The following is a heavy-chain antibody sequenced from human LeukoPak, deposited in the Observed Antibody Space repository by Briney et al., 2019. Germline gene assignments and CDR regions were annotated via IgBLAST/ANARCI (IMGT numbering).Heavy chain of an antibody. D-gene: IGHD2-15*01. CDR1: GFTFSSYV. J-gene: IGHJ6*03. CDR3: AKKDSDYYYMDV. V-gene: IGHV3-23*01. CDR2: ISGSGGST. Sequence: AGGSLRLSCAASGFTFSSYVMSWVRQAPGKGLEWVSAISGSGGSTYYADSVKGRFTISRDNSKNTLYLQMNSLRAEDTAVYYCAKKDSDYYYMDVWGKGTTVTVSS.